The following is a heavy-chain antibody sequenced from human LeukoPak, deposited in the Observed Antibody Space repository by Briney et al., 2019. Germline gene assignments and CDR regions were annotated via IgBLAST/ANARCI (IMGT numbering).Heavy chain of an antibody. J-gene: IGHJ4*02. Sequence: SETLSLTCAVYGGSFSGYYWSWIRQPPGKGLEWIGEINHSGSTNYNPSLKSRVTISVDTSKNQFSLKLSSVTAADTAVYYCARGLHLRRRYFDYWGQGNLVTVSP. CDR2: INHSGST. CDR3: ARGLHLRRRYFDY. D-gene: IGHD4-17*01. CDR1: GGSFSGYY. V-gene: IGHV4-34*01.